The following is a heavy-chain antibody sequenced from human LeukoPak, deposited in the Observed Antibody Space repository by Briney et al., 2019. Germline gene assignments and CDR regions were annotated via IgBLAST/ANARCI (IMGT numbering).Heavy chain of an antibody. CDR2: IYTSGST. CDR3: ARGGNSGWYFYFDY. V-gene: IGHV4-4*07. CDR1: GGSISSYY. Sequence: SETLSLTCTVSGGSISSYYWSWIRQPAGKGLEWIGRIYTSGSTNYNPSLESRVTMSVDTSKNQFSLKLSSVTAADTAVYYCARGGNSGWYFYFDYWGQGTLVTVSS. D-gene: IGHD6-19*01. J-gene: IGHJ4*02.